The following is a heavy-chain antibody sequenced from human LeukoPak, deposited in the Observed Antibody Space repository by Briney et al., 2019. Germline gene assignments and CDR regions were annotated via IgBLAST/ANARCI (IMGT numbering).Heavy chain of an antibody. CDR2: IYYSGST. Sequence: SETLSLTCAVTGNSISSGYYWGWIRQPPGKGLEWIGSIYYSGSTYYNPSLKSRVTISVDTSKNQFSLKLSSVTAADTAVYYCASPYSSGWYRFHAFDIWGQGTMVTVSS. V-gene: IGHV4-38-2*01. J-gene: IGHJ3*02. CDR3: ASPYSSGWYRFHAFDI. CDR1: GNSISSGYY. D-gene: IGHD6-19*01.